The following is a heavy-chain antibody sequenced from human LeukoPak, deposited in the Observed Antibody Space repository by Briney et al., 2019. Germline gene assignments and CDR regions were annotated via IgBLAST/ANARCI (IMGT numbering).Heavy chain of an antibody. J-gene: IGHJ4*02. Sequence: PGGSLRLSCAASGFTFSSYAMSWVRQAPGKELERVSAISGSGGSTCYADSVKGRFTISRDNSKNTLYLQMNSLRAEDTAVYYCATHRRGSSGFYFDYWGQGTLVTVSS. V-gene: IGHV3-23*01. CDR3: ATHRRGSSGFYFDY. D-gene: IGHD6-6*01. CDR2: ISGSGGST. CDR1: GFTFSSYA.